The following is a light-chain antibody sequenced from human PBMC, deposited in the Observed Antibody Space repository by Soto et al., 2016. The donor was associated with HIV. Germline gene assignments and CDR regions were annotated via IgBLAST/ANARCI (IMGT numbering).Light chain of an antibody. Sequence: DIQMTQSPSSLSGSIGDRVSITCRASQDIYNYLAWYQQKPGKVPRLLISAAMNLESGVPSRFRGSGSGTEFTLTITSLQPEDIATYYCQKYNGVITFGGDQGGD. V-gene: IGKV1-27*01. J-gene: IGKJ4*01. CDR2: AAM. CDR3: QKYNGVIT. CDR1: QDIYNY.